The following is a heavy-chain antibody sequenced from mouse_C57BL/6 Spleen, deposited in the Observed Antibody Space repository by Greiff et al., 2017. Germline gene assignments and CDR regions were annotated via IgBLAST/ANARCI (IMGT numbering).Heavy chain of an antibody. CDR1: GYSFTDYN. J-gene: IGHJ1*03. D-gene: IGHD1-1*01. V-gene: IGHV1-39*01. CDR3: ASPSITTVVATGYCDV. Sequence: ESGPELVKPGASVKISCKASGYSFTDYNMNWVQQSNGKSLEWIGVINPNYGTTSYNQKFKGKATLTVDQSSSTAYMQLNSLTSEDSAVYYCASPSITTVVATGYCDVWGTGTTVTVSS. CDR2: INPNYGTT.